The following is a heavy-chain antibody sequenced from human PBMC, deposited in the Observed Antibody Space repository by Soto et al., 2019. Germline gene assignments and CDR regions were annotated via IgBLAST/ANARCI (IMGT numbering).Heavy chain of an antibody. J-gene: IGHJ4*02. V-gene: IGHV4-39*01. CDR3: AKMGDDHGRSYFDS. CDR1: GGSINSPFF. D-gene: IGHD1-26*01. Sequence: PSETLSFTCTVSGGSINSPFFWAWLRQPPGKGLEWIASIHYSQSSYSHPSLRSRITISAGASMDQFSLRLASMTAADTAVYYCAKMGDDHGRSYFDSWGQGLLVTVSS. CDR2: IHYSQSS.